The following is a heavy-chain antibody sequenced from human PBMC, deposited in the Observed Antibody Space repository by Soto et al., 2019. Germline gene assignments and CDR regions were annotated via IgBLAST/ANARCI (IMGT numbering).Heavy chain of an antibody. D-gene: IGHD6-6*01. CDR1: GFTFSSYG. J-gene: IGHJ4*02. V-gene: IGHV3-30*18. CDR2: ILYDGSEK. CDR3: AKDPEYRTSSLRNHFEY. Sequence: GGSLRLSCAASGFTFSSYGMHWVRQAPGKGLERVAVILYDGSEKWFADSVKGRFTISRDNSKNTLYLQMNSLRAEDTAMYYCAKDPEYRTSSLRNHFEYWGQGTPVTVSS.